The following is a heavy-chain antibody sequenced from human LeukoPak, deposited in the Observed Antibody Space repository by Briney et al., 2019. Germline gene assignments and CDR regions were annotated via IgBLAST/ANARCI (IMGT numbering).Heavy chain of an antibody. V-gene: IGHV3-30*02. CDR1: GFTFSRYG. J-gene: IGHJ4*02. CDR2: IRYDESDK. CDR3: ATHYYASGNYYNPIFY. Sequence: GGSLRLSCAASGFTFSRYGMHWVRQAPGKGLEWVAFIRYDESDKKYKDSVKGRFTVSKDNSKNTLPLQMHSLRVEDTAVYYCATHYYASGNYYNPIFYWGQGALVTVSS. D-gene: IGHD3-10*01.